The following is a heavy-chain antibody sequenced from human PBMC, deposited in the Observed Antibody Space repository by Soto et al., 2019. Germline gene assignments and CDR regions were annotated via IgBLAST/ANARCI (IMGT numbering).Heavy chain of an antibody. D-gene: IGHD3-22*01. CDR2: INAGNGNI. CDR1: GYTFTSYA. Sequence: ASVKVSCKASGYTFTSYAMHWVRQAPGQRLEWMGWINAGNGNIKYSQKFQGRITITRDTSASTAYMELSSLRSEDTAMYYCARSYYDSSGYLYHYYYNGMDVWGQGTTVTVSS. CDR3: ARSYYDSSGYLYHYYYNGMDV. V-gene: IGHV1-3*01. J-gene: IGHJ6*02.